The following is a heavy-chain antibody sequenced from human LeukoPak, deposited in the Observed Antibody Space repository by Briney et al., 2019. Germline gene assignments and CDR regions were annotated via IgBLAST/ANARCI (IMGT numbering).Heavy chain of an antibody. D-gene: IGHD3-16*02. J-gene: IGHJ3*02. CDR3: AKAYYDYVWGSYRYFRAFDI. Sequence: GGSLRLSCAASGFTFSRYDMHWVRQSAGRGLEWVSGLGSAGDTFYPASVKGRFTISRDNSKNSLYLQMNSLRTEDTAFYYCAKAYYDYVWGSYRYFRAFDIWGQGTMVTVSS. V-gene: IGHV3-13*04. CDR2: LGSAGDT. CDR1: GFTFSRYD.